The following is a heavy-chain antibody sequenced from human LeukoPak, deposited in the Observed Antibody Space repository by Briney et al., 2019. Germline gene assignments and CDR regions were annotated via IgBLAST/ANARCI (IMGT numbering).Heavy chain of an antibody. CDR1: GYTFTSYY. V-gene: IGHV1-46*03. D-gene: IGHD5-18*01. CDR2: INPSGGST. CDR3: ARDRGGYSYGPYFDY. Sequence: GASVKVSCKASGYTFTSYYMHWVRQAPGQGLEWMGIINPSGGSTSYAQKFQGRVTMTRDTSTSTVYMELSSLRSEDTAVYYCARDRGGYSYGPYFDYWGQGTLVTVSS. J-gene: IGHJ4*02.